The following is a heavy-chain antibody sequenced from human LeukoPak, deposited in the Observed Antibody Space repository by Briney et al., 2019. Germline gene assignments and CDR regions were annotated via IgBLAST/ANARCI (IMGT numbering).Heavy chain of an antibody. J-gene: IGHJ3*02. CDR1: GGSISSYY. CDR3: ARVGATFWGFDM. Sequence: SETLSLTCTVSGGSISSYYWSWIRQPPGKGLEWIGYISNSGSINYNPSLKSRVTTSVDTSKNHFSLNLSSVTAADTAVYYCARVGATFWGFDMWGQGTMVTVSS. V-gene: IGHV4-59*01. D-gene: IGHD7-27*01. CDR2: ISNSGSI.